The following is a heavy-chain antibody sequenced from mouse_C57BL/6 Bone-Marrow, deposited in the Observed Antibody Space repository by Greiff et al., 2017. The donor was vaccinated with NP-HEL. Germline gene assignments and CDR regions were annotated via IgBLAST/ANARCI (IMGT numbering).Heavy chain of an antibody. CDR3: ARYDYDSDY. J-gene: IGHJ2*01. Sequence: VQLVESGAELVRPGASVKLSCKASGYTFTDYYINWVKQRPGQGLEWIARIYPGSGNTYYNEKFKGKATLTAEKSSSTAYMQLSSLTSEDSAVYFCARYDYDSDYWGQGTTLTVSS. D-gene: IGHD2-4*01. V-gene: IGHV1-76*01. CDR2: IYPGSGNT. CDR1: GYTFTDYY.